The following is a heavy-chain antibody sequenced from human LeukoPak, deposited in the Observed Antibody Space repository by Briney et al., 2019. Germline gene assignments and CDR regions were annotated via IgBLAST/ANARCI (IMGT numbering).Heavy chain of an antibody. D-gene: IGHD1-26*01. Sequence: ASETLSLTCTVSGGSISSGSYYWSWIRQPAGKGLEWIGRIYTSGSTNYNPSLKSRVTISVDTSKNQFSLKLSSVTAADTAVCYCATAHRYSGSYYNYWGQGTLVTVSS. V-gene: IGHV4-61*02. CDR3: ATAHRYSGSYYNY. CDR2: IYTSGST. CDR1: GGSISSGSYY. J-gene: IGHJ4*02.